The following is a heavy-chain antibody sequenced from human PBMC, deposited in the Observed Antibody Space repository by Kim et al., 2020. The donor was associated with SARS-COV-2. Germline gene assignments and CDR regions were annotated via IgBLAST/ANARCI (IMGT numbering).Heavy chain of an antibody. J-gene: IGHJ4*02. CDR1: GFAFLSFD. CDR3: AKDHISLFDWTVHPFDF. Sequence: GGSLRLSCAASGFAFLSFDMSWVRQAPGKGLEWVSSISATASTTFYADSVKGRFTISRDNSENTLFLEMKSLTVEDTAVYYCAKDHISLFDWTVHPFDFWGQGTLVSVSS. V-gene: IGHV3-23*01. D-gene: IGHD3-9*01. CDR2: ISATASTT.